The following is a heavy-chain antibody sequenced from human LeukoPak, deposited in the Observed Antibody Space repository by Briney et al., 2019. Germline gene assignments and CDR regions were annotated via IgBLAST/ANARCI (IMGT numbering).Heavy chain of an antibody. D-gene: IGHD3-3*01. CDR3: ARAKAYYDFWSGYSYYYYGMDV. Sequence: SETLSLTCTVSGGSISSYYWSWIRQPPGKGLEWIGYIYYSGNTNYNPSLKSRVTISVDTSKNQFSLKLSSVTAADTAVYYCARAKAYYDFWSGYSYYYYGMDVWGQGTTVTVSS. J-gene: IGHJ6*02. V-gene: IGHV4-59*01. CDR2: IYYSGNT. CDR1: GGSISSYY.